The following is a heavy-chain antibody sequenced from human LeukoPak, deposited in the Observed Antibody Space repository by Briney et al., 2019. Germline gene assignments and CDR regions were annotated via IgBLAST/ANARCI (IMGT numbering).Heavy chain of an antibody. CDR1: GFTFSSYG. J-gene: IGHJ6*03. V-gene: IGHV3-30*02. CDR3: ARAPGYSHYYYYYMDV. D-gene: IGHD5-18*01. CDR2: IRYDGSNK. Sequence: GGSLRLSCAASGFTFSSYGMHWVRQAPGKGLEWVAFIRYDGSNKYYADSVKGRFTISRDNSKNTLYLQMGSLRAEDMAVYYCARAPGYSHYYYYYMDVWGKGTTVTISS.